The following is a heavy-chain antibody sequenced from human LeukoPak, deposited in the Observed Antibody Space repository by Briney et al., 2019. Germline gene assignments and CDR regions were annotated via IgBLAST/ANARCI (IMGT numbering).Heavy chain of an antibody. CDR3: AKDLTGGYNPGYFDY. V-gene: IGHV3-23*01. CDR1: GFTFSSYA. Sequence: GGSLRLSCAASGFTFSSYAMSWVRQAPGKGLEWVSAISGSGGSTYYADSVKGRFTISRDNSKNTLYLQMNSLRAEDTAVYYCAKDLTGGYNPGYFDYWGQGTLVTVSS. D-gene: IGHD7-27*01. J-gene: IGHJ4*02. CDR2: ISGSGGST.